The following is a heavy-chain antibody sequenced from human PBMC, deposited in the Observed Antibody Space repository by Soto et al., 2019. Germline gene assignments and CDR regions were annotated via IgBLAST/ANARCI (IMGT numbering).Heavy chain of an antibody. CDR2: INAGGDAT. D-gene: IGHD2-15*01. CDR1: GFTFSSHA. Sequence: GGSLRLSCAASGFTFSSHAMTWVRQAPGEGLEWVSTINAGGDATWYADSVKGRFTISRDNSQNMLFLQMNSLGVEDAAVYYCARDRQPDGIWTFDFWGRGAQVTVSS. CDR3: ARDRQPDGIWTFDF. V-gene: IGHV3-23*01. J-gene: IGHJ4*02.